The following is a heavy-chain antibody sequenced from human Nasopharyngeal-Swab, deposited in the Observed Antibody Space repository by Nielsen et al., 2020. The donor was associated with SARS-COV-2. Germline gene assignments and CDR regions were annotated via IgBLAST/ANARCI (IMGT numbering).Heavy chain of an antibody. D-gene: IGHD6-6*01. J-gene: IGHJ3*02. Sequence: GESLKISCAASGFTFSSYGMHWVRQAPGKGLEWVAVISYDGSNKYYADSVKGRFTISRDNSKNTLYLQMNSLGAEDTAVYYCAKEGSTEQLARPGDAFDIWGQGTMVTVSS. CDR2: ISYDGSNK. CDR3: AKEGSTEQLARPGDAFDI. V-gene: IGHV3-30*18. CDR1: GFTFSSYG.